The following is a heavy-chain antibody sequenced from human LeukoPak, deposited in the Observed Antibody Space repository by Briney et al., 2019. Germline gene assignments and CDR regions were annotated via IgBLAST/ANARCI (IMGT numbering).Heavy chain of an antibody. V-gene: IGHV3-21*01. CDR2: ISSSSSYI. J-gene: IGHJ4*02. CDR1: GSTFSSYS. D-gene: IGHD1-1*01. Sequence: GGSLRLSCAASGSTFSSYSMNWVRQAPGKGLEWVSSISSSSSYIYYADSVKGRFTISRDNAKNSLYLQMNSLRAEDTAVYYCARARNEKSIDYWGQGTLVTVSS. CDR3: ARARNEKSIDY.